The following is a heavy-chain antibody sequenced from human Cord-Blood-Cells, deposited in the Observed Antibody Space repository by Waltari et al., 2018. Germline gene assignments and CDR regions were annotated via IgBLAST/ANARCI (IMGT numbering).Heavy chain of an antibody. D-gene: IGHD5-12*01. V-gene: IGHV1-69*01. CDR1: GGTFSSYA. CDR2: IISIFGTA. CDR3: ARDSRGYSGYDGGGYYFDY. Sequence: QVQLVQSGAEVKKPGSSVKVSCTSSGGTFSSYAISWVRKAPGHALEWMGGIISIFGTANYAQKFQGRVTITADESTSTAYMELSSLRSEDTAVYYCARDSRGYSGYDGGGYYFDYWGQGTLVTVSS. J-gene: IGHJ4*02.